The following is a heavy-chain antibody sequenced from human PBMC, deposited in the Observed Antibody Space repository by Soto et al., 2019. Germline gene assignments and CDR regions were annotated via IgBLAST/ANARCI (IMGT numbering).Heavy chain of an antibody. Sequence: QVQLVQSGGEVKRPGASVKVYCKTSGYTFSNYGITWVRQAPGQPLEWLGWISLYSDGTNYSQKFQGIVSMTTDTSTSTPYMELTGLRSDATAAYYCSRVVTGADARLAPWGQETLVTVSS. V-gene: IGHV1-18*01. CDR1: GYTFSNYG. D-gene: IGHD2-2*01. J-gene: IGHJ5*02. CDR2: ISLYSDGT. CDR3: SRVVTGADARLAP.